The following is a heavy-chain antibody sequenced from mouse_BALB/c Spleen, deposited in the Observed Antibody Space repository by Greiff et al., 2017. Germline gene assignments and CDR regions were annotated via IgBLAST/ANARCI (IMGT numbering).Heavy chain of an antibody. V-gene: IGHV3-2*02. D-gene: IGHD2-2*01. Sequence: EVQLQQSGPGLVKPSQSLSLTCTVTGYSITSDYVWNWIRQFPGNKLEWMGYISYSGSTSYNPSLKSRISITRDTSKNQFFLQLNSVTTEDTATYYCARWGYDEVGYAMDYWGQGTSVTVAS. CDR1: GYSITSDYV. CDR3: ARWGYDEVGYAMDY. J-gene: IGHJ4*01. CDR2: ISYSGST.